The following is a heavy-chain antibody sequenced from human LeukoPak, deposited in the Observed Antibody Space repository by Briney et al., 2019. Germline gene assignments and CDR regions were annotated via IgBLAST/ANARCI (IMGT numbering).Heavy chain of an antibody. Sequence: GGSLRLSCAASGFTFSSYAMTWVRQAPGKGLEWVSTISDGGGSTYYPDSVQGRFTVSRDNSNNTLYLQMDSLRVEDTALYYCAKDVGRGGTTGTTSVYWGQGTLVTVSS. D-gene: IGHD1-1*01. CDR1: GFTFSSYA. J-gene: IGHJ4*02. CDR2: ISDGGGST. CDR3: AKDVGRGGTTGTTSVY. V-gene: IGHV3-23*01.